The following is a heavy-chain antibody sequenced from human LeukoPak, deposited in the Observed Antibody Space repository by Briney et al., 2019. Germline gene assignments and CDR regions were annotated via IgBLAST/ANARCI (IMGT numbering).Heavy chain of an antibody. D-gene: IGHD3-3*01. CDR2: IYHSGST. CDR3: ARGPYDFWSGYPSSGFDY. Sequence: PSETLSLTCTVSGGSISSGGYYWSWIRQPPGKGLEWIGYIYHSGSTYYNPSLKSRVTISVDRSKNQFSLKLSSVTAADTAVYYCARGPYDFWSGYPSSGFDYWGQGTLVTVSS. J-gene: IGHJ4*02. V-gene: IGHV4-30-2*01. CDR1: GGSISSGGYY.